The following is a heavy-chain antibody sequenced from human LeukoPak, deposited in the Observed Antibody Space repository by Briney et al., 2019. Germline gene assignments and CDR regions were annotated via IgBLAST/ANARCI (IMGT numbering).Heavy chain of an antibody. CDR2: INHSGST. CDR1: GGSFSGYY. CDR3: ARAHFEYPRYDYVCGSYWAY. D-gene: IGHD3-16*01. J-gene: IGHJ4*02. Sequence: PSETLSLTCAVYGGSFSGYYWSWVPHPPGKGLECISQINHSGSTNYTRPLKSRVTISVDTSKSQFSLKMCSVTAADTAVYYCARAHFEYPRYDYVCGSYWAYWGQGSLVTV. V-gene: IGHV4-34*01.